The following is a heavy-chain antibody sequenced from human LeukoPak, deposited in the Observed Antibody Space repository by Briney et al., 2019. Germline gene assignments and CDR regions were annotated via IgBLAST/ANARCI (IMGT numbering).Heavy chain of an antibody. D-gene: IGHD1-1*01. Sequence: SETLSLTCAVYGGSFSGYYWSWIRQPPGKGLEWIGEINHSGSTNYNPSLKSRVTISVDTSKNQFSLKLSSVTAADTAVYYCARDNEALNWFDPWGQGTLVTVSS. J-gene: IGHJ5*02. V-gene: IGHV4-34*01. CDR1: GGSFSGYY. CDR2: INHSGST. CDR3: ARDNEALNWFDP.